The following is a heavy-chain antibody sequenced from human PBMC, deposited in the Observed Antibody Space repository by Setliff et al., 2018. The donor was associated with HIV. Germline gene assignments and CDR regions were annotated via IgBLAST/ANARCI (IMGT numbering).Heavy chain of an antibody. CDR1: GYIFTSYG. CDR3: ARSRYDSGGYPDAFDI. J-gene: IGHJ3*02. V-gene: IGHV1-18*01. CDR2: ISAYNVNT. Sequence: ASVKVSCKASGYIFTSYGISWVRQAPGQGLEWMGWISAYNVNTNYAQKLQGRVTMTTDTSTSTAYMELRSLRSDDTAVYYCARSRYDSGGYPDAFDIWGQGTMVTVSS. D-gene: IGHD3-22*01.